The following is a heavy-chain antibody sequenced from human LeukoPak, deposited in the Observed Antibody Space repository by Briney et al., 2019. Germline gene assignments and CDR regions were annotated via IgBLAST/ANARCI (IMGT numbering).Heavy chain of an antibody. J-gene: IGHJ4*02. Sequence: PGGSLRLSCAASGFTFSSYEMNWVRQAPGKGLEWVSYISSSGSTIYYADSAKGRFTISRDNAKNSLYLQMNSLRAEDTAVYYCARSGYDLDYWGQGTLVTVSS. D-gene: IGHD5-12*01. CDR1: GFTFSSYE. V-gene: IGHV3-48*03. CDR3: ARSGYDLDY. CDR2: ISSSGSTI.